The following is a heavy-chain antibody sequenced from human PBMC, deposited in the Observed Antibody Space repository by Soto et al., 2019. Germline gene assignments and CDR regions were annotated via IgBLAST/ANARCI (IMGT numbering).Heavy chain of an antibody. CDR1: GFTVSSNY. Sequence: GGSLRLSCAASGFTVSSNYMSWVRQAPGKGLEWVSVIYSGGSTYYADSVKGRFTISRDNSKNTLYLQMNSLRAEDTAVYYCARGAAAGTEYFQHWGQGTLVTVSS. J-gene: IGHJ1*01. CDR2: IYSGGST. D-gene: IGHD6-13*01. CDR3: ARGAAAGTEYFQH. V-gene: IGHV3-53*01.